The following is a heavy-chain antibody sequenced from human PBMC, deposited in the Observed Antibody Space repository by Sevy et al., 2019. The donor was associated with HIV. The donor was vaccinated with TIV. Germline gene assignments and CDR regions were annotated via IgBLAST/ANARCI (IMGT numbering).Heavy chain of an antibody. CDR3: ARDLEFYDYGDYGPAFMPDY. Sequence: GGSLRLSCAASGFTFSTYVMHWVRQAPGKGLEWVAVIWFDGSNTYYADSVKGRFTISRDIAKNTLHLPMNSLRVEVTAVYYCARDLEFYDYGDYGPAFMPDYWGQGTLVTVSS. V-gene: IGHV3-33*01. D-gene: IGHD4-17*01. CDR2: IWFDGSNT. CDR1: GFTFSTYV. J-gene: IGHJ4*02.